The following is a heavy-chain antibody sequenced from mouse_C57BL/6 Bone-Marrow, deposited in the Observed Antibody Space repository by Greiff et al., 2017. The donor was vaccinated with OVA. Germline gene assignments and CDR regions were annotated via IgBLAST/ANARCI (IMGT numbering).Heavy chain of an antibody. Sequence: EVQLQESGPGLVKPSQSLSLTCSVTGYSITSGYYWNWIRQFPGNKLEWMGYISYDGSNNYNPSLKNRISITRDTSTNQFFLKLNSVTTEDTATYYCASNLIYDGYYRYWGQGTTLTVSS. CDR1: GYSITSGYY. V-gene: IGHV3-6*01. J-gene: IGHJ2*01. CDR3: ASNLIYDGYYRY. CDR2: ISYDGSN. D-gene: IGHD2-3*01.